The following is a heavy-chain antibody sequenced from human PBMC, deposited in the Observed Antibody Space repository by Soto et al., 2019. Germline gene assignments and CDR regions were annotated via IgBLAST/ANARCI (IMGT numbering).Heavy chain of an antibody. D-gene: IGHD1-1*01. V-gene: IGHV4-4*07. CDR2: IYTSGST. Sequence: SLRRTVEGGTISRQYCRCARQPAGKGLEWIGRIYTSGSTNYNPSLKSRVTMSVDTSKNQFSLKLSSVTAADTAVYYCPRDRGLEPTWFDPWGQGTLVTVS. CDR1: GGTISRQY. J-gene: IGHJ5*02. CDR3: PRDRGLEPTWFDP.